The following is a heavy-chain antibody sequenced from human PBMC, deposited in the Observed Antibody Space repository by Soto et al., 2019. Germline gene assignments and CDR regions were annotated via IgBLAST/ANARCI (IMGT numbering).Heavy chain of an antibody. J-gene: IGHJ3*02. CDR2: IYYSGST. CDR3: ARGLWFGEGYAFDI. V-gene: IGHV4-31*03. CDR1: GGSISSGGYY. D-gene: IGHD3-10*01. Sequence: TLSLTCTVSGGSISSGGYYWSWIRQHPGKGLEWIGYIYYSGSTYYNPSLKSRVTISVDTSKNQFSLKLSSVTAADTAVYYCARGLWFGEGYAFDIWGQGTMVTVSS.